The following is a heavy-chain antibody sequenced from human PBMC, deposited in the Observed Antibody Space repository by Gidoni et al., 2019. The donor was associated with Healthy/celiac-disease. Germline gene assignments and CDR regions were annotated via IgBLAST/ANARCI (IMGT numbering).Heavy chain of an antibody. J-gene: IGHJ4*02. CDR1: GVSISSRSSY. CDR2: IYYSGST. V-gene: IGHV4-39*01. Sequence: QLQLQESGPGLVKPSETLSLPCTVSGVSISSRSSYWGWIRQPPGKGLEWIGSIYYSGSTYYNPSLKSRVTISVDTSKNQFSLKLSSVTAADTAVYYCARLRGWIQLPLHKGNFDYWGQGTLVTVSS. D-gene: IGHD5-18*01. CDR3: ARLRGWIQLPLHKGNFDY.